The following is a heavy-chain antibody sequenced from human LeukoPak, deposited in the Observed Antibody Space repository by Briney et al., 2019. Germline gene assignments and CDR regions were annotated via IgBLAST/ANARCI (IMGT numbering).Heavy chain of an antibody. J-gene: IGHJ1*01. D-gene: IGHD2-2*02. CDR2: ISSSSSYI. Sequence: GGSLRLSCAVSGFTFSTYNMNWVRQAPGKGLEWVSSISSSSSYIYYADSVKGRFTISRDNAKNSLYLQMNSLRVEDTAVYYCARGLGYCTTTSCYNEHWGQGTQVTVSS. V-gene: IGHV3-21*01. CDR1: GFTFSTYN. CDR3: ARGLGYCTTTSCYNEH.